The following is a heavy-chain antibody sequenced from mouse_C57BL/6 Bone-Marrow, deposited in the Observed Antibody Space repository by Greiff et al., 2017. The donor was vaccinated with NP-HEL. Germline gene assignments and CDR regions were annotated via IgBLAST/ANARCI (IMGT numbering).Heavy chain of an antibody. CDR3: ARGAGAWFAY. V-gene: IGHV1-76*01. D-gene: IGHD3-3*01. J-gene: IGHJ3*01. Sequence: VQGVESGAELVRPGASVKLSCKASGYTFTDYYINWVKQRPGQGLEWIARIYPGSGNTYYNEKFKGKATMTAEKSSSTAYMQLSSLTSEDSAVYFCARGAGAWFAYWGQGTLVTVSA. CDR2: IYPGSGNT. CDR1: GYTFTDYY.